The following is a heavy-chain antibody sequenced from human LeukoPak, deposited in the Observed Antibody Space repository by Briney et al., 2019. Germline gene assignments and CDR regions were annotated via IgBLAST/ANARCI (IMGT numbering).Heavy chain of an antibody. D-gene: IGHD3-10*01. CDR3: ARAGGYYSYYYGMDV. CDR1: GGSISSYY. V-gene: IGHV4-59*01. Sequence: PSETLSLTCTVSGGSISSYYWGWIRQPPGKGLEWIGYIYYSGSTNYNPSLKSRVTISVDTSKNQFSLKLSSVTAADTAVYYCARAGGYYSYYYGMDVWGQGTTVTVSS. CDR2: IYYSGST. J-gene: IGHJ6*02.